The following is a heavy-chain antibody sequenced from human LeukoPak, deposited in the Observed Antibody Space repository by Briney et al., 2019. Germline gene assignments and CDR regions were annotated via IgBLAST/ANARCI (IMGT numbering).Heavy chain of an antibody. CDR3: ATTLGFGEPAWFDP. CDR2: IYYSGST. Sequence: SETLSLTCTVSGGSISSYYWSWIRQPPGKGLGWVGYIYYSGSTNYNPSLKSRVTISVDTSKNQFSLKLSSVTAADTAVYYCATTLGFGEPAWFDPWGQGTLVTGSS. CDR1: GGSISSYY. V-gene: IGHV4-59*01. J-gene: IGHJ5*02. D-gene: IGHD3-10*01.